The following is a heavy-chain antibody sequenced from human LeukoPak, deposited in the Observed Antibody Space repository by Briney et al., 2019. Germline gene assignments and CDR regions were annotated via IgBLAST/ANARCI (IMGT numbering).Heavy chain of an antibody. CDR3: AKDRIAWFLAYGMDV. J-gene: IGHJ6*02. CDR1: GFTFDDYA. V-gene: IGHV3-9*01. D-gene: IGHD3-10*01. Sequence: GGSLRLSCAASGFTFDDYAMHWVRQAPGKGLEWVSGISWNSGSIGYADSVKGRFTISRDNAKNSLYLQMNSLRAEDTALYYCAKDRIAWFLAYGMDVWGQGTTVTVSS. CDR2: ISWNSGSI.